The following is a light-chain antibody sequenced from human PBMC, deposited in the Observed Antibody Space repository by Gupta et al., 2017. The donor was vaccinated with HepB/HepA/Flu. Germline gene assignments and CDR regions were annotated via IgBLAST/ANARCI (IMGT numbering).Light chain of an antibody. CDR1: ALVKQD. CDR3: QSADSGAISVV. Sequence: SYELTQPPSVSVSPGQTARIPCPGDALVKQDTYWYQQKPGQANVVVIWKDSERPSGIPERFAGTSSMTIATLTIIGVQAEDEADYYGQSADSGAISVVFGGGTKLTVL. J-gene: IGLJ2*01. CDR2: KDS. V-gene: IGLV3-25*03.